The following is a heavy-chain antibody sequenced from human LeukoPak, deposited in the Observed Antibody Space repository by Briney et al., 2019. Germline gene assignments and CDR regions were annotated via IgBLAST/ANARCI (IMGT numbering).Heavy chain of an antibody. J-gene: IGHJ4*02. CDR2: ISSSGSNI. CDR1: GFTFSSYS. D-gene: IGHD1-26*01. V-gene: IGHV3-48*04. Sequence: GVSLRLSCAASGFTFSSYSMNWVRQAPGKGLEWVSYISSSGSNIYYEDSVKGRFTISRDNAKNSLYLQMNNLRAEDTAVYYCARHLGASFDYWGQGTLVTVSS. CDR3: ARHLGASFDY.